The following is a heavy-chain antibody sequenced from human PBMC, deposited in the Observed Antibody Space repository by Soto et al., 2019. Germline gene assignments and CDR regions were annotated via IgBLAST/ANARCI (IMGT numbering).Heavy chain of an antibody. J-gene: IGHJ5*02. V-gene: IGHV1-69*06. D-gene: IGHD5-12*01. CDR3: ARGTALKDGYILPWFDP. Sequence: SVKVSCKASGGTFSSYAISWVRQAPGQGLEWMGGIIPIFGTANYAQKLQGRVTITADKSTSTAYMELSSLRSEDTAVYYCARGTALKDGYILPWFDPWGQGTLVTVSS. CDR2: IIPIFGTA. CDR1: GGTFSSYA.